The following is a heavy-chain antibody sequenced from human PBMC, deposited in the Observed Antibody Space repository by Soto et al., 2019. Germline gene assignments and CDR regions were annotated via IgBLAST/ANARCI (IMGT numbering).Heavy chain of an antibody. Sequence: EPRSLTCSGSGGSISSSYWTWIRQPPGKGLEWIGYIYYSGSTNYNPSLKSRVTISVDTSKNQFSLKLSSVTAADTAVYYCERTGSAAAGLYYFDDWGQGTLVIVSS. CDR2: IYYSGST. J-gene: IGHJ4*02. D-gene: IGHD6-13*01. V-gene: IGHV4-59*01. CDR1: GGSISSSY. CDR3: ERTGSAAAGLYYFDD.